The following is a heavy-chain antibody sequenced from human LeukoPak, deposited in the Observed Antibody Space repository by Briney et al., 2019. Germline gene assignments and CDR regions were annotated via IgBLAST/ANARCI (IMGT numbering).Heavy chain of an antibody. J-gene: IGHJ6*03. Sequence: PGGSLRLSCAASGFRFTDYSMSWVRQAPGKGLEWVAGLGRSGEYKYYADSVKGRFTISRDNSKNTLYLQMNSLRVEDTAVYYCAKDLAFRGNYYMDVWGKGTTVTVSS. CDR2: LGRSGEYK. V-gene: IGHV3-23*01. CDR1: GFRFTDYS. D-gene: IGHD3-10*01. CDR3: AKDLAFRGNYYMDV.